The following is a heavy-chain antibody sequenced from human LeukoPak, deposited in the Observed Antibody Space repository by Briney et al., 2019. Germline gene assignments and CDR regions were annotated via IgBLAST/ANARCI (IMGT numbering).Heavy chain of an antibody. CDR3: ARHLYYYDSSGYYLDAFDI. Sequence: PSETLSLTCTVSGGSISSNSYYWGWIRQPPGKGLEWIGSIYYSGSTYYNPSLKSRVTISVDTSKNQFSLKLSSVTAADTAVYYCARHLYYYDSSGYYLDAFDIWGLGTMVTVSS. J-gene: IGHJ3*02. CDR1: GGSISSNSYY. D-gene: IGHD3-22*01. V-gene: IGHV4-39*01. CDR2: IYYSGST.